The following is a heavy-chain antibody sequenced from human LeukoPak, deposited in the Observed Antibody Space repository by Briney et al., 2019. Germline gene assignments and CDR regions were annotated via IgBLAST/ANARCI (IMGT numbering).Heavy chain of an antibody. D-gene: IGHD6-13*01. CDR1: GFTFSSYS. J-gene: IGHJ4*02. Sequence: GGSLRLSCAASGFTFSSYSMNWVRQAPGEGLEWVSSISSSSSYIYYADSVKGRFTISRDNAKNSLYLQMNSLRAEDTAVYYCARVHSSSWLEDYFDYWGQGTLVTVSS. CDR2: ISSSSSYI. CDR3: ARVHSSSWLEDYFDY. V-gene: IGHV3-21*01.